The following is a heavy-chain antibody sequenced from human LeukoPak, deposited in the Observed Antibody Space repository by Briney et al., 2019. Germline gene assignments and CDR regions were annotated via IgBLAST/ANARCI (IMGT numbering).Heavy chain of an antibody. CDR1: GFTFSSYS. Sequence: GGSLRLSCAASGFTFSSYSMNWVRQAPGKGLECVSSISGPGDSTYSADSVKGRFTISRDNSKNTLWLQMNSLRAEDTALYYCARAMSVDILIGLDYWGQGILVTVSS. CDR3: ARAMSVDILIGLDY. J-gene: IGHJ4*02. CDR2: ISGPGDST. D-gene: IGHD3-9*01. V-gene: IGHV3-23*01.